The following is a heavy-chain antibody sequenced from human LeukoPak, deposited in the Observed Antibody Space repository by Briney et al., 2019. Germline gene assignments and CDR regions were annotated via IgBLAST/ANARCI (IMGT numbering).Heavy chain of an antibody. CDR1: GFTFSAYG. J-gene: IGHJ4*02. D-gene: IGHD1-14*01. V-gene: IGHV3-30*18. CDR2: ISYDGINK. Sequence: HPGGSLRLSCAVSGFTFSAYGMHWVRQAPGKGLEWVAIISYDGINKYYPDSVKGRFTISRDNSKNTLYLQMNSLRAEDTAVYYCAKDTRDDHHSDYWGQGTLVTVSS. CDR3: AKDTRDDHHSDY.